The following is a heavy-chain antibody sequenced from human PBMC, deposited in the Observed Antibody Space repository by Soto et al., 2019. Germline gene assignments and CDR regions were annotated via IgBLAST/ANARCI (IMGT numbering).Heavy chain of an antibody. Sequence: PGGSLRLSCAASGFTFSSYTMNWVRQAPGKGLEWVSSISSSSSYIFYADSVKGRFTISRDNAKNSLYLQMNSLGAEDTAVYYCARDINTIYARYYYYYMDVWGKGTTVTVSS. J-gene: IGHJ6*03. CDR1: GFTFSSYT. CDR3: ARDINTIYARYYYYYMDV. V-gene: IGHV3-21*01. D-gene: IGHD3-10*01. CDR2: ISSSSSYI.